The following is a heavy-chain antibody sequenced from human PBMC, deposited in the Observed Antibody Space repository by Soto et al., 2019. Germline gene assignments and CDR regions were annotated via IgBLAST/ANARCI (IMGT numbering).Heavy chain of an antibody. Sequence: SGFTFSSYGMHWVRQAPGKGLEWVAVISYDGSNKYYADSVKGRFTISRDNSKNTLYLQMNSLRAEDTAVYYCAKDRPSGSRPYYYGMDVWGQGTTVTSP. CDR2: ISYDGSNK. CDR3: AKDRPSGSRPYYYGMDV. V-gene: IGHV3-30*18. D-gene: IGHD1-26*01. CDR1: GFTFSSYG. J-gene: IGHJ6*02.